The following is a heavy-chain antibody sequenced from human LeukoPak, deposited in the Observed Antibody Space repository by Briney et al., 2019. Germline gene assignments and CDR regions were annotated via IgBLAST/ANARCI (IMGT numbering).Heavy chain of an antibody. V-gene: IGHV3-23*01. CDR2: ISGSGGST. J-gene: IGHJ6*02. D-gene: IGHD3-9*01. CDR3: AKEDYDISTGYYWGGGVGMDV. CDR1: GFTFSSYA. Sequence: GGSLRLSCAASGFTFSSYAMSWVRQAPGKGLEWVSAISGSGGSTYYADSVKGRFTISRDNSKNTLYLQMNSLRAEDTAVYYCAKEDYDISTGYYWGGGVGMDVWGQGTTVTVSS.